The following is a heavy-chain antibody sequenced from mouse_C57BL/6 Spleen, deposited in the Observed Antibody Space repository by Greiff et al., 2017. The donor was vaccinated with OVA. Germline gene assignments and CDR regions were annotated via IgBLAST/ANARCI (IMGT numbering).Heavy chain of an antibody. V-gene: IGHV1-64*01. Sequence: VKLQQPGAELVKPGASVKLSCKASGYTFTSYWMHWVKQRPGQGLEWIGMIHPNSGSTNYNEKFKSKATLTVDKSSSTAYMQLSSLTSEDSAVYYCARFGDGYYYCDYWGQGTTLTVSS. CDR2: IHPNSGST. CDR1: GYTFTSYW. CDR3: ARFGDGYYYCDY. J-gene: IGHJ2*01. D-gene: IGHD2-3*01.